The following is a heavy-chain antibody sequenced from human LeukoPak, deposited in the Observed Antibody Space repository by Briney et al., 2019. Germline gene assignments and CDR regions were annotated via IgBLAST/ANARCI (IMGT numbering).Heavy chain of an antibody. V-gene: IGHV3-23*01. D-gene: IGHD5-12*01. J-gene: IGHJ3*01. Sequence: GSLRLSCASSGFTFSYYAMNGVRPAPGKGLEWVSGISSSGGTTYYAASVKGRFTISRDNSKNTLFLQMNSLRAEDTALYVCAKGHQSAWNAFDLWGQGTMVTVSS. CDR1: GFTFSYYA. CDR2: ISSSGGTT. CDR3: AKGHQSAWNAFDL.